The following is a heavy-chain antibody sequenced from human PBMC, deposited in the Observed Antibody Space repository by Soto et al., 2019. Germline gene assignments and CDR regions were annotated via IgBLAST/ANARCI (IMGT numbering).Heavy chain of an antibody. V-gene: IGHV4-39*01. CDR2: IYYSGST. J-gene: IGHJ5*02. Sequence: QLQLQESGPGLVKPSETLSLTCTVSGGSISSRGYYWGWIRQPPGKGLEWIGTIYYSGSTYYNPSPKSRVTISVDPSKNQFSLKLSSVTAADTAVYYCATSNWFDPWGQGTLVTVSS. CDR3: ATSNWFDP. CDR1: GGSISSRGYY.